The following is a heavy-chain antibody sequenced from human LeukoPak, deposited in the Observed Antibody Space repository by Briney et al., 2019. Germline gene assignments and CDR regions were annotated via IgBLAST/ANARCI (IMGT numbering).Heavy chain of an antibody. V-gene: IGHV3-23*01. CDR2: IGGSGDST. J-gene: IGHJ5*02. CDR3: AKLPTGYPNWFDP. CDR1: GFTFSNSV. Sequence: GGSLRLSCAASGFTFSNSVMGWVRQAPGKGLEWVSAIGGSGDSTYYTDSVTGRFTISRDNSKNTLYLQMNSLRAEDAALYYCAKLPTGYPNWFDPWGQGTLVTVSS. D-gene: IGHD3-9*01.